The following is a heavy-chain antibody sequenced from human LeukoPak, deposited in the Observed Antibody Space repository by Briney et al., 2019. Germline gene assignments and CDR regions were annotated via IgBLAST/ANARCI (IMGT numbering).Heavy chain of an antibody. D-gene: IGHD1-14*01. Sequence: GASVKVSCKASGYIFTSYYMHWVRQAPGQGLEWMGIINPSGGDTNYAQKFQGRLTMTRDTSTNTVYMELTSLRSEDTAVYYCAREVMDNLRFDYWGQGTLVTVSS. CDR1: GYIFTSYY. J-gene: IGHJ4*02. CDR2: INPSGGDT. V-gene: IGHV1-46*01. CDR3: AREVMDNLRFDY.